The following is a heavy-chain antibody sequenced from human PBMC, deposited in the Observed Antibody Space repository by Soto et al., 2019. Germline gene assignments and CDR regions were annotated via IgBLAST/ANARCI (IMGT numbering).Heavy chain of an antibody. V-gene: IGHV3-74*01. CDR2: IHSDGSST. CDR1: GFTFSYYW. D-gene: IGHD3-10*01. Sequence: EVQLVESGGGLVRPGGSLRLSCSASGFTFSYYWMHWVRQAPGKGLVWVSRIHSDGSSTTYADFVKGRFIISRDNARNKVGLQVNRVRVEDTAVYYCASGDRGAFALWGQGTVVTVSS. J-gene: IGHJ3*01. CDR3: ASGDRGAFAL.